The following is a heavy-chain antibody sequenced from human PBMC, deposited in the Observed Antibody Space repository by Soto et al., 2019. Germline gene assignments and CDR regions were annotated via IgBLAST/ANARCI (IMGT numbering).Heavy chain of an antibody. J-gene: IGHJ4*02. CDR1: GFTVSSNY. D-gene: IGHD6-13*01. Sequence: LRLSCAASGFTVSSNYMSWVRQAPGKGLEWVSIIYSGGSTYYADSVKGRFTISRDNSKNTLYLQMNSLRAEDTAVYFCARDPFSSTGTPGIFDSGGQGPLVTVPS. CDR3: ARDPFSSTGTPGIFDS. CDR2: IYSGGST. V-gene: IGHV3-66*01.